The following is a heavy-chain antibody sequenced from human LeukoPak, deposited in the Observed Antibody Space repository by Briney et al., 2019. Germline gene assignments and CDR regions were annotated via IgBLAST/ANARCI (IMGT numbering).Heavy chain of an antibody. V-gene: IGHV5-51*01. CDR1: GYLFTTYW. D-gene: IGHD6-6*01. CDR3: ARRPAFYFDY. CDR2: IYPADYDT. J-gene: IGHJ4*02. Sequence: GESLKISCQISGYLFTTYWIAWVRQMPGKGVEWMGVIYPADYDTKYSPSFQGQVTFSVDKSISTAYLQWNSLKASDTAIYYCARRPAFYFDYWGQGTLVTVSS.